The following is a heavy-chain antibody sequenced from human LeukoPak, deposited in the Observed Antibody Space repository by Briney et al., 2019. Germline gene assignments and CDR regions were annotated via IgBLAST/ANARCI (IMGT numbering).Heavy chain of an antibody. CDR1: GFTFSSYS. J-gene: IGHJ4*02. D-gene: IGHD3-9*01. CDR3: ARDFDDILTGYAPFDY. Sequence: PGGSLRLSCVASGFTFSSYSFHWVRQAPGRGLEWVAVISYDGSNKDYADSVKGRFTISRDNSKNTLYLQMNSLRAEDTAVYYCARDFDDILTGYAPFDYWGQGTLVTVSS. CDR2: ISYDGSNK. V-gene: IGHV3-30-3*01.